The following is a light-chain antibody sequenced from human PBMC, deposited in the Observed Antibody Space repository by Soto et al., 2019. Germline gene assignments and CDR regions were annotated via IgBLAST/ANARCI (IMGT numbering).Light chain of an antibody. V-gene: IGKV3-11*01. CDR1: LSVSVY. CDR2: DAS. Sequence: EVLMTQSPATLSLSPGERATLSCRTSLSVSVYLDWYQQKPGQAPRLLISDASNRATGIPARFSGSGSGTDFTLTISSLEPEDFAVYYCHQRQYWPPITFGQGTRLEIK. CDR3: HQRQYWPPIT. J-gene: IGKJ5*01.